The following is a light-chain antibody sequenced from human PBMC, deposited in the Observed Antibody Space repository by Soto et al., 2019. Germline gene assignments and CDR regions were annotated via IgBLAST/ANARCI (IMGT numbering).Light chain of an antibody. CDR1: QGVNTY. J-gene: IGKJ4*01. CDR3: QQYYDWPLT. V-gene: IGKV3-15*01. Sequence: EIVMTQSPATLSVSPGERATLFCRASQGVNTYLAWYQQKPGQAPRLLIYGPSTRATGIPAWFSGSGSGTEFTLTISSLQSEDFAVYYCQQYYDWPLTFGGGTKVDI. CDR2: GPS.